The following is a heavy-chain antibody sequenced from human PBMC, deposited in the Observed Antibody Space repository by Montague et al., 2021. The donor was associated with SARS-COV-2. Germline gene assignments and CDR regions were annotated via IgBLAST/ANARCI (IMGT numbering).Heavy chain of an antibody. V-gene: IGHV3-21*06. Sequence: SLRLSCAASGFAFSSYLMNRVRQAPGKGLEWVSSISTLDSYIYYADSVQGRFTISRDDAKNSLFLQLNSLRVEDTAVYYCARGGYYGSGGLLDSWGQGTLVTVSS. D-gene: IGHD3-10*01. CDR2: ISTLDSYI. J-gene: IGHJ4*02. CDR1: GFAFSSYL. CDR3: ARGGYYGSGGLLDS.